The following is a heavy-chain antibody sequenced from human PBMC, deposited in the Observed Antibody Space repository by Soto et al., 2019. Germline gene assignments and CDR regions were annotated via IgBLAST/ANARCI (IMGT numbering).Heavy chain of an antibody. J-gene: IGHJ4*02. CDR3: ARAGSGYYAFDFDY. CDR1: GDSIDTSNW. D-gene: IGHD3-3*01. Sequence: SETLSLTCVVSGDSIDTSNWLSWVRQPPGKGLEWIGEIYHSGSTNIKPSLKSRVTILVDKSKNQFSLKLNSVTAADTAVYYCARAGSGYYAFDFDYWGQGTLVTVSS. V-gene: IGHV4-4*02. CDR2: IYHSGST.